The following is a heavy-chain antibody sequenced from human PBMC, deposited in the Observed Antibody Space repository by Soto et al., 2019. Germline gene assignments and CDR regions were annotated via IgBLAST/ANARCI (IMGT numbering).Heavy chain of an antibody. CDR1: GYTFTTYG. V-gene: IGHV1-18*01. Sequence: QVQMVQSANEVKRPGASVKVSCKASGYTFTTYGISWVRQAPGQGLEWMGWISAYYGDTKYAPEVQGRVTLTTDIYTNTADMELRNLRSDDTTVDYCVRESEPMRTIVTLAYWGQGTLVSVSS. D-gene: IGHD2-15*01. CDR3: VRESEPMRTIVTLAY. CDR2: ISAYYGDT. J-gene: IGHJ4*02.